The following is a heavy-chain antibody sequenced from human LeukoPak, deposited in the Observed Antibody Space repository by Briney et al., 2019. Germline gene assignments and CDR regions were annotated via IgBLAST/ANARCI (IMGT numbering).Heavy chain of an antibody. CDR3: TREEIFGVFDY. V-gene: IGHV3-49*04. CDR1: GFSFSSSS. J-gene: IGHJ4*02. CDR2: IKSKVYGGTT. Sequence: GGSLRLSCAASGFSFSSSSMTWVRQTPGKGLAWVGLIKSKVYGGTTEYAASVKGRFTFSRDDSKSIAYLQMNSLKTEDTAVYYCTREEIFGVFDYWGQGTLVTVSS. D-gene: IGHD3-3*01.